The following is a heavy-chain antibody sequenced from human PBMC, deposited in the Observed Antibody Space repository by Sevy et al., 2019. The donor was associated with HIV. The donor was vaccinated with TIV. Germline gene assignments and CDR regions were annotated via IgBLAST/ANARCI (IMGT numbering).Heavy chain of an antibody. J-gene: IGHJ6*02. CDR2: ISSSSSYI. V-gene: IGHV3-21*01. D-gene: IGHD3-16*01. CDR1: GFTFSSDS. CDR3: ARYPREITDIYYGMDV. Sequence: GGSLRLSCAAYGFTFSSDSMNWVHQAPGKGLEWVSSISSSSSYIYYADSVKGRFTISRDNAKNSLYLQMNSLRAEDTAVYYCARYPREITDIYYGMDVWGQGTTVTVSS.